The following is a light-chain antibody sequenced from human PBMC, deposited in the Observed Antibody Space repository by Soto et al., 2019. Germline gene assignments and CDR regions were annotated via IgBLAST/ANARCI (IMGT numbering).Light chain of an antibody. Sequence: EIVLTQSPATLSLSPGERATLSCRASQSVSSYLAWYQQKPGQAPRLLIHDVSNRATGIPARFSGRGSGTDYTLTISSLEPEDFAVYYCQQRSNWPLTCGGGTNVDIK. CDR3: QQRSNWPLT. J-gene: IGKJ4*01. CDR1: QSVSSY. V-gene: IGKV3-11*01. CDR2: DVS.